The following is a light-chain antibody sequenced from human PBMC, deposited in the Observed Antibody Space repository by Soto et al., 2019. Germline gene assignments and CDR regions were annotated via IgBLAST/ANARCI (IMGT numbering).Light chain of an antibody. J-gene: IGLJ2*01. Sequence: QSALTQPASVSGSPGQSITISCTGTSSDVGGYDSVSWYQQHPGKAPKLIIYEVSNRPSGVSSRFSGSKSGNTASLTISGLQAEDEADYYCSSYTSSSTVGVFGGGTNVTVL. V-gene: IGLV2-14*01. CDR1: SSDVGGYDS. CDR2: EVS. CDR3: SSYTSSSTVGV.